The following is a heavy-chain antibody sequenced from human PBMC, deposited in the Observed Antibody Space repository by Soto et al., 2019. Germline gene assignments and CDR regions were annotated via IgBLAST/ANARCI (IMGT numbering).Heavy chain of an antibody. D-gene: IGHD4-17*01. CDR1: GFTLSSYG. Sequence: QVQLVESGGGVVQPGRSLRLSCAASGFTLSSYGMHWVRQAPGKGLEWVAVIWYDGSNKYYADSVKGRFTISRDNSKNTRYLQMNSLRAEDTAVYYCARDRAPTVTTYYFDYWGQGTLVTVSS. CDR2: IWYDGSNK. J-gene: IGHJ4*02. CDR3: ARDRAPTVTTYYFDY. V-gene: IGHV3-33*01.